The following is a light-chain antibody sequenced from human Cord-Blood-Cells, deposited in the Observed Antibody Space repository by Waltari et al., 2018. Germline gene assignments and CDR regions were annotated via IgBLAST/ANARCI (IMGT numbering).Light chain of an antibody. J-gene: IGLJ2*01. CDR1: SSDVGSYNL. V-gene: IGLV2-23*01. CDR3: CSYAGSSTV. CDR2: EGS. Sequence: QSALTQPASVSGSPGQSITISCTGTSSDVGSYNLVPWYQQHPGKAPKLMIYEGSKRPSGVSNRFSGSKSGNTASLTISGLQAEDEADYYCCSYAGSSTVFGGGTQLTVL.